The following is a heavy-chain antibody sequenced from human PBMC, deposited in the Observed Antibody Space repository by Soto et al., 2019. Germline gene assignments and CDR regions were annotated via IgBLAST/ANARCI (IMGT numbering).Heavy chain of an antibody. Sequence: QVQLVQSGAEVKKPGASVKVSCKASGYTFTSYGISWVRQAPGQGLEWMGWISAYNGNTNYAQKLQGRVTMTTDTAPSTGYMELRSLRSDDTAVYYCARERVIAVAGPGGWFDPWGPGTLVTVSS. CDR1: GYTFTSYG. CDR3: ARERVIAVAGPGGWFDP. CDR2: ISAYNGNT. V-gene: IGHV1-18*01. D-gene: IGHD6-19*01. J-gene: IGHJ5*02.